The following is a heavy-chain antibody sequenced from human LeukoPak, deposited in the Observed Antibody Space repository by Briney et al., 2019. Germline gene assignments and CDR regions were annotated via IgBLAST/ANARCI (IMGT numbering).Heavy chain of an antibody. CDR2: IYYSGST. CDR3: ARALFGEYLYYYDSSGYPPTYYFDY. CDR1: GGSISSYY. J-gene: IGHJ4*02. D-gene: IGHD3-22*01. Sequence: SGTLSLTCTVSGGSISSYYWSWIRQPPGKGLEWIGYIYYSGSTNYNPSLKSRVTISVDTSKNQFSLKLSSVTAADTAVYYCARALFGEYLYYYDSSGYPPTYYFDYWGQGTLVTVSS. V-gene: IGHV4-59*01.